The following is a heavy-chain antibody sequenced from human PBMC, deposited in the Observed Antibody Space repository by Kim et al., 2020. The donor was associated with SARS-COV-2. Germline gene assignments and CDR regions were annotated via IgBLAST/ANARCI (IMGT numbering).Heavy chain of an antibody. Sequence: ASVKVSCKASGYTFTNFAMHWVRQAPGQRLEWMGYINADFGNTHYSQKFQGRVSITRDTSARTTYMELTSLTSEDTAVYYCAKGVSAGAWLTDYWGQGTLVAVSS. CDR1: GYTFTNFA. CDR3: AKGVSAGAWLTDY. D-gene: IGHD1-26*01. CDR2: INADFGNT. J-gene: IGHJ4*02. V-gene: IGHV1-3*01.